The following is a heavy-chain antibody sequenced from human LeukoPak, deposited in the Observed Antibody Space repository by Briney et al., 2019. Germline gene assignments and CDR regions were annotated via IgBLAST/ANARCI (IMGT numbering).Heavy chain of an antibody. V-gene: IGHV1-46*01. Sequence: ASVKVSCKASGYSFTSNYMHWVRQAPGQGLEWMGIINPSGGSTSYAQKFQGRVTMTRDTSTSTVYMELSSLRSEDTAVYYCARVEYSSGWYLFPDYYGMDVWGQGTTVTVSS. CDR3: ARVEYSSGWYLFPDYYGMDV. CDR1: GYSFTSNY. J-gene: IGHJ6*02. CDR2: INPSGGST. D-gene: IGHD6-19*01.